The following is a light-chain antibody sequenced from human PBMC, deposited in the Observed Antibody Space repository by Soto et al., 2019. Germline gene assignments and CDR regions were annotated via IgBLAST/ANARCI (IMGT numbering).Light chain of an antibody. J-gene: IGKJ4*01. CDR2: GAS. CDR1: QGIGST. CDR3: QQSYATVRT. Sequence: EIVMTQSPATLSVSPGEGATLSCRASQGIGSTLAWYQQKPGQTPRLLIYGASTRATGVPARFSGSASGTEFTLTITSLQPEDFGIYYCQQSYATVRTFGGGTKVDI. V-gene: IGKV3-15*01.